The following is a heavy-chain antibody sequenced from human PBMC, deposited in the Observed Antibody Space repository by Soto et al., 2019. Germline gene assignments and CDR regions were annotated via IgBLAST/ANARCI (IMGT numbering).Heavy chain of an antibody. J-gene: IGHJ1*01. V-gene: IGHV2-5*01. D-gene: IGHD6-13*01. CDR1: GFSLSTNAVG. Sequence: QITLKESGPTLVKPTQTLTLTCTFSGFSLSTNAVGVGWIRQPPGKALEWLALIYWNDDKRYSPSLKSRLTITKATSKNQVVLTMTNVDPVDTATYYCAREYSSSWYGHWGQGTLLTVSS. CDR3: AREYSSSWYGH. CDR2: IYWNDDK.